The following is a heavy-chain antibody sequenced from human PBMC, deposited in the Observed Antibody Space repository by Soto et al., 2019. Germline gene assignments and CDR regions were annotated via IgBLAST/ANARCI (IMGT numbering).Heavy chain of an antibody. J-gene: IGHJ4*02. Sequence: PCGSLRLSGAAGGFVDGDSAMSWVRQAPGKGLEWVAAISGTGGAAYYADSVKGRFTISRDNSRNTLFLQMNSLRVDDTAIYHCAKPEEVVRGFDFWGLGTLVTVSS. V-gene: IGHV3-23*01. CDR1: GFVDGDSA. CDR2: ISGTGGAA. CDR3: AKPEEVVRGFDF. D-gene: IGHD3-10*01.